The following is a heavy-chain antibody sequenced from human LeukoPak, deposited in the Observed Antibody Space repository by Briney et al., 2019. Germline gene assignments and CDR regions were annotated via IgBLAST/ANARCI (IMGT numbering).Heavy chain of an antibody. V-gene: IGHV4-39*02. CDR3: ASGRWLPPDY. Sequence: SETLSLTCTVSGGLFSSSSHYWGWIRQPRGKGLEWIGSIYFTGSTYYNPSLKSRITMSVDTSKKHFSLNLSSMTAADTAVYYCASGRWLPPDYWGQGTLVTVSS. CDR1: GGLFSSSSHY. D-gene: IGHD5-24*01. CDR2: IYFTGST. J-gene: IGHJ4*02.